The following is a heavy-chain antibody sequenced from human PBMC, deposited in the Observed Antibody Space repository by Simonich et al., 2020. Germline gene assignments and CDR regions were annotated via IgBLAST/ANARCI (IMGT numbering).Heavy chain of an antibody. CDR2: INPNMGGT. V-gene: IGHV1-2*02. D-gene: IGHD2-21*01. CDR1: GYTFTGSY. CDR3: ARNGLVGILKAFDI. Sequence: QVQLVQSGAEVKKPGASVKVSCKASGYTFTGSYMHWVRQAPGQGLEWMGWINPNMGGTNYAQKFQGRVTMTRDTSISTAYMELSRLRADDTAVYYCARNGLVGILKAFDIWGQGTMVTVSS. J-gene: IGHJ3*02.